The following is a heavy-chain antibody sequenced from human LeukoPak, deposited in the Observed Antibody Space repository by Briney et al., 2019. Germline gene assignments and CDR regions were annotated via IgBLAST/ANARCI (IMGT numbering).Heavy chain of an antibody. CDR2: IRYDESNK. Sequence: GGSLRLSCAASGFTFSSYGMHWVRQAPRKGLEWVALIRYDESNKYYADSVKDRFTISRDNSKNTLYLQMKSLRAEDTAVYYCAKEEGYYDSSGYYRSGYFDYWGQGTLVTVSS. CDR1: GFTFSSYG. D-gene: IGHD3-22*01. V-gene: IGHV3-30*02. CDR3: AKEEGYYDSSGYYRSGYFDY. J-gene: IGHJ4*02.